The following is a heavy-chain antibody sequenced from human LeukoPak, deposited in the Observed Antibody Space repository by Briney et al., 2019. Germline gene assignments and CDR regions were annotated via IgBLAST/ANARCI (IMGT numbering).Heavy chain of an antibody. D-gene: IGHD2-2*01. CDR2: MSGRGDTS. J-gene: IGHJ3*01. CDR1: GFTFGTHA. CDR3: ARDRDCSRTSCFNAFDV. Sequence: GGSLRLSCAASGFTFGTHAMTWVRQAPGKGLEWVSGMSGRGDTSYYADSVKGRFTISRDNSKNALYLQMNSLRLEDTAVYYCARDRDCSRTSCFNAFDVWGQGTMAIVSS. V-gene: IGHV3-23*01.